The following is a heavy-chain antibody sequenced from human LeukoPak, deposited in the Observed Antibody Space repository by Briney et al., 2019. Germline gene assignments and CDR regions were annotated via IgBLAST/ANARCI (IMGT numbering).Heavy chain of an antibody. Sequence: GGSLRLSCAASGFTFSSYSMNWVRQAPGKGLEWVSYISSSSSTIYYADSVKGRFTISRDNAKNSLYLQMNSLRAEDTAVYYCARELISYDSSGYYSGYFDLWGRGTLVTVSS. V-gene: IGHV3-48*04. CDR2: ISSSSSTI. J-gene: IGHJ2*01. CDR1: GFTFSSYS. CDR3: ARELISYDSSGYYSGYFDL. D-gene: IGHD3-22*01.